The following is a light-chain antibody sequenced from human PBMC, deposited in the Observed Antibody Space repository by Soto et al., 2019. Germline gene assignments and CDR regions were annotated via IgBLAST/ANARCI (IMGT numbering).Light chain of an antibody. Sequence: QSVLTQPASVSGSPGQSITISCTGTSSDVGAYNFVSWYQQFPGKAPKLMIYEVSNRPSGVSDRFSGSKSGNTASLIISGLQAEDEADYYCSSQTGSATMVFGGGTTLTVL. J-gene: IGLJ2*01. CDR2: EVS. V-gene: IGLV2-14*01. CDR1: SSDVGAYNF. CDR3: SSQTGSATMV.